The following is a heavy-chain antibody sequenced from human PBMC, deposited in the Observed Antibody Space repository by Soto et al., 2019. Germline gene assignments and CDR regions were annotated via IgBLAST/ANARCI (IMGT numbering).Heavy chain of an antibody. J-gene: IGHJ4*02. CDR1: GFTFSSYA. CDR2: ISASGGGT. Sequence: EVQLLESGGGLVQPGGSLRLSCTASGFTFSSYAMSWVRQAPGKGLEWVSLISASGGGTYYADSVKGRFTISRDNSKNTWNLQMNSLRAEDTAVYYCAKHAAAAAPDYWGQGTQVTVSS. D-gene: IGHD6-13*01. CDR3: AKHAAAAAPDY. V-gene: IGHV3-23*01.